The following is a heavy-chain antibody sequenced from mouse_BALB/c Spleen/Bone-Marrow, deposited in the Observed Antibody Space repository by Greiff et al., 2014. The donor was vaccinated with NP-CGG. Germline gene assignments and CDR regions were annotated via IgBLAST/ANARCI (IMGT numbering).Heavy chain of an antibody. J-gene: IGHJ4*01. Sequence: EVQRVESGGALVQPGGSRKLSCAASGFTFSDYGMAWVRQAPGRGPEWVAFISNLAYSIYYTDTVTGRFTISRENAKNTLYLEMSSLRSEDTAMYYCARETTRGAMDYWGQGTSVTVFS. V-gene: IGHV5-15*02. CDR2: ISNLAYSI. CDR1: GFTFSDYG. CDR3: ARETTRGAMDY. D-gene: IGHD2-1*01.